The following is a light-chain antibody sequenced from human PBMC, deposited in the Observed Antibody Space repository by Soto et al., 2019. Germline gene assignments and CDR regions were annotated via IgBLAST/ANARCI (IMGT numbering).Light chain of an antibody. CDR3: QQYNDWSGT. CDR1: QSVSSN. J-gene: IGKJ1*01. V-gene: IGKV3-15*01. CDR2: GAS. Sequence: EIVMTQSPATLSVSPGERATLSCGASQSVSSNLAWYQQKPGQAPRLLIYGASTRATGIPARFSGSGSETEFTLTISSLQSEDFAVYYCQQYNDWSGTFGQGTKVEIK.